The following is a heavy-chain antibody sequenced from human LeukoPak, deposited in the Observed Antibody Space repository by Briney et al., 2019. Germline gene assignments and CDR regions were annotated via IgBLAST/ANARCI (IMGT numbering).Heavy chain of an antibody. CDR3: ARDWPGVRGANDWFDP. J-gene: IGHJ5*02. CDR1: GFTFSSYE. Sequence: PGGSLRLSCAASGFTFSSYEMNWVRQAPGKGLEWVSYISSSCSTIYYADSVKGRFTISRDNAKNSLYLQMNSLRAADTAVYYCARDWPGVRGANDWFDPWGQGTLVTVSS. D-gene: IGHD3-10*01. CDR2: ISSSCSTI. V-gene: IGHV3-48*03.